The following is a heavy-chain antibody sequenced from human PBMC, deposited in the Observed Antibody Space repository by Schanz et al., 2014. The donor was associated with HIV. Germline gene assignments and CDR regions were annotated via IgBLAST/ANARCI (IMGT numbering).Heavy chain of an antibody. CDR1: GFTFSSYG. V-gene: IGHV3-33*08. CDR3: ARGWRENSFDV. J-gene: IGHJ3*01. Sequence: QVQLVESGGGVVQPGRSLRLSCAASGFTFSSYGMHWVRQAPGKGLEWGAVIWYDGSKKYYADSVKGRFTISRDNSKNTLYLQMNSLRDEDTAVYFCARGWRENSFDVWGQGTIVTVSS. D-gene: IGHD2-15*01. CDR2: IWYDGSKK.